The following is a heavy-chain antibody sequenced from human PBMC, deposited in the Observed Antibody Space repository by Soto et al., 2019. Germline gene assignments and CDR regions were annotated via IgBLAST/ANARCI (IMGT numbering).Heavy chain of an antibody. CDR1: GFPFSTYA. CDR3: ARDFSH. J-gene: IGHJ4*02. CDR2: INSDSTTT. Sequence: DVHLVESGGGLVQPGGSLRLSCAVSGFPFSTYAMHWVRQAPGKGLEWISYINSDSTTTSHADSVTGRFTVSRDNAKNSLYLQMSILRHEDTAVYYCARDFSHWGQGTLVTVSS. V-gene: IGHV3-48*02.